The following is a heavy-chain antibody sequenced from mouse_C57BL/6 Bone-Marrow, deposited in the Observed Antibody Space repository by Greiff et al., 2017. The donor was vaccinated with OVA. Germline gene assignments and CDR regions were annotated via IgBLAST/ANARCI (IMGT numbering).Heavy chain of an antibody. V-gene: IGHV1-20*01. D-gene: IGHD1-1*01. CDR2: INPYNGDT. CDR1: GYSFTGYF. Sequence: VQLKQSGPELVKPGDSVKISCKASGYSFTGYFMNWVMQSPGKSLEWIGRINPYNGDTFYNQKFKGQATLTVDKSSSTAHMELRSLTSEDSAVYYCAGITTVVEDWYFDVWGTGTTVTVSA. CDR3: AGITTVVEDWYFDV. J-gene: IGHJ1*03.